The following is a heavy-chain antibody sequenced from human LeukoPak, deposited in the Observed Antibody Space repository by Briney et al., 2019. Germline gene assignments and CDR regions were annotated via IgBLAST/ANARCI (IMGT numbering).Heavy chain of an antibody. CDR2: INPKNGGT. D-gene: IGHD6-6*01. CDR1: GYTFSDHY. V-gene: IGHV1-2*02. J-gene: IGHJ5*02. CDR3: ARDLGIAARRVYNWFDP. Sequence: GASVKVSCKPSGYTFSDHYMHWVRQAPGQGLEWMAWINPKNGGTTYAPKFQGRVALTRDTSISTFYMELSRLTSDDTAVYYCARDLGIAARRVYNWFDPWGQGTLVTVSS.